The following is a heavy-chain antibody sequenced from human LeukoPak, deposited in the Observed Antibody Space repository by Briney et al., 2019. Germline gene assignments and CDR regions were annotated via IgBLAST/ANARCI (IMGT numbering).Heavy chain of an antibody. CDR3: ARGKDTNYFDY. CDR1: GFSFSTTD. D-gene: IGHD2-2*01. Sequence: PGGSLRLSCAASGFSFSTTDMHWVRQAPGKGLEWVAVISANGNIKHHADSVKGRFTIARDNSKNTLYLQMNSLRDEDTAVYYCARGKDTNYFDYWGQGTLVTVSS. V-gene: IGHV3-30*03. J-gene: IGHJ4*02. CDR2: ISANGNIK.